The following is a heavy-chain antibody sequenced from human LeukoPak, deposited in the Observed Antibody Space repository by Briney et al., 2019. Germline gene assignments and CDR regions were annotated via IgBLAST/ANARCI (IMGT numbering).Heavy chain of an antibody. CDR3: ATTGPNDAFDI. Sequence: PGGSLRLSCAASGFTFSSYSMNWVRQAPGKGLEWVSSISSSSSYIYHADSVKGRFTISRDNAKNSLYLQMNSLRAEDTAVYYCATTGPNDAFDIWGQGTMVTVSS. CDR2: ISSSSSYI. CDR1: GFTFSSYS. V-gene: IGHV3-21*01. J-gene: IGHJ3*02. D-gene: IGHD3-9*01.